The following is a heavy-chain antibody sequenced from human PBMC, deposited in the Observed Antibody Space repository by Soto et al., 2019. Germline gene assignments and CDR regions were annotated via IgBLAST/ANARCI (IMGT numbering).Heavy chain of an antibody. D-gene: IGHD6-13*01. Sequence: RASVKVSCKASGYTFTSYGIHWVRQAPGQRLEWMGWINAANGDTKYSPKFQGRVTITRDTCASTAYMELSSLRSEDTAVYYCVRRHVSATGIDWFDPWGQGTLVTVSS. V-gene: IGHV1-3*01. CDR1: GYTFTSYG. J-gene: IGHJ5*02. CDR2: INAANGDT. CDR3: VRRHVSATGIDWFDP.